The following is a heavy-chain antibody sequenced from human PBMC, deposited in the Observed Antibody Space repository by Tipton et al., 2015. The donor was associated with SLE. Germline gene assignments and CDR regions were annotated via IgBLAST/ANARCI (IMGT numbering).Heavy chain of an antibody. CDR3: ARDISSTRTHYFDY. V-gene: IGHV3-30*04. J-gene: IGHJ4*02. Sequence: RSLRLSCAASGFTFSSYAIHWVRQAPGKGLEWVSFISYDGNNKYYADSVKGRFTISRDNSKNTLYLQMNSLRTEDTAVYYCARDISSTRTHYFDYWGQGTLVTVSS. CDR1: GFTFSSYA. D-gene: IGHD2-2*01. CDR2: ISYDGNNK.